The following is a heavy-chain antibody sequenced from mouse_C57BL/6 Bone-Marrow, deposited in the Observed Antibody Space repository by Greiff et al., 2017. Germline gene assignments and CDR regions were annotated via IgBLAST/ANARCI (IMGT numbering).Heavy chain of an antibody. Sequence: VLLVESGPELARPWASVKLSCPAFYTFSGRVHFAIRDTNYWMQWVKQRPGQGLEWIGAIYPGNGDTSYNQKFKGKDTLTADKTSSTAYMQRSSLTSEDSAVYDCAYYGCSPYFDVRGTGTTVTVSA. V-gene: IGHV1-87*01. CDR1: YTFSGRVH. CDR3: SEDSAVYDCAYYGCSPYFDV. CDR2: GQGLEWIG. J-gene: IGHJ1*03. D-gene: IGHD1-1*01.